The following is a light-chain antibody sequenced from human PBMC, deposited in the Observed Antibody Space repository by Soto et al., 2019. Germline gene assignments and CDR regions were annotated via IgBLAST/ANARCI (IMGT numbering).Light chain of an antibody. Sequence: EIVLTQSPGTLSLSPGAGATLSCRTSQSVDNYLAWYQQKPGQAPRLLIYDASSRPTGIPDRFSGSGSGTEFTLTVSRLEPEDFAMYYCQQSGSSPPTFGGGTKVEIK. CDR2: DAS. CDR3: QQSGSSPPT. J-gene: IGKJ4*01. V-gene: IGKV3-20*01. CDR1: QSVDNY.